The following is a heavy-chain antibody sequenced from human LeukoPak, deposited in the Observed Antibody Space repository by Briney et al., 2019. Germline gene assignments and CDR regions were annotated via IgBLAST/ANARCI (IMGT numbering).Heavy chain of an antibody. CDR2: IIPILGIA. J-gene: IGHJ6*02. Sequence: SVKVSCKASGGTFSSYAISWVRQAPGQGLEWMGRIIPILGIANYAQKFQGRVTITADKSTSTAYMELSSLRSEDTAVYYCAAGRWIIHPAEYYYYGMDVWGQGTTVTVSS. CDR1: GGTFSSYA. V-gene: IGHV1-69*04. CDR3: AAGRWIIHPAEYYYYGMDV. D-gene: IGHD5-12*01.